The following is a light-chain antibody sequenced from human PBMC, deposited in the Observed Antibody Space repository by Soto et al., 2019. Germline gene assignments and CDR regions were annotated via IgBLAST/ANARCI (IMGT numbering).Light chain of an antibody. CDR1: HGISSY. V-gene: IGKV1-8*01. Sequence: IGITQSASSFSASTGDRVTIACQASHGISSYLSWYHQKPVKAPNRLIYAASTLQSGVPSRFSGSGSGTDFTLTISCLQSEDFATYYCQQYYSYPPAFGQGTKVDI. CDR3: QQYYSYPPA. CDR2: AAS. J-gene: IGKJ1*01.